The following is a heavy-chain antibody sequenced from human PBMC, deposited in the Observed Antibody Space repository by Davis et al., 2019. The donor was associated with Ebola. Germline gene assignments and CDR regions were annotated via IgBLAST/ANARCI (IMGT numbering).Heavy chain of an antibody. V-gene: IGHV1-69*13. Sequence: SVKVSCKTSGGTFTNYAVNWVRQAPGQGLEWMAGIIPVFRTANYAQKFQGRVTITADESTRTAYMELSGLRSEDTAVYYCAHLGPQRYCSGGGCHGYLDYWGQGTLVIVSS. CDR1: GGTFTNYA. J-gene: IGHJ4*02. D-gene: IGHD2-15*01. CDR2: IIPVFRTA. CDR3: AHLGPQRYCSGGGCHGYLDY.